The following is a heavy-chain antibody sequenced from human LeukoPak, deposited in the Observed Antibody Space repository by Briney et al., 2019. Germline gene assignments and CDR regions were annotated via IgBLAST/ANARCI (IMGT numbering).Heavy chain of an antibody. CDR2: ISGSGGST. V-gene: IGHV3-23*01. Sequence: GGSLRLSCAASGFTFSSYAMSWVRQAPGKGLEWVSAISGSGGSTYYADSVKGRLTISRDNSKNTLYLQMNSLRAEDTAVYYCAKAPDYIVFSTFDPWGQGTLVAVSS. J-gene: IGHJ5*02. D-gene: IGHD4-11*01. CDR3: AKAPDYIVFSTFDP. CDR1: GFTFSSYA.